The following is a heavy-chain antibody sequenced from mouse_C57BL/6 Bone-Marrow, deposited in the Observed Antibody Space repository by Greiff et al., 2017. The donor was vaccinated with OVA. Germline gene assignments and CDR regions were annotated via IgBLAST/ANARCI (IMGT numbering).Heavy chain of an antibody. D-gene: IGHD1-1*01. V-gene: IGHV5-9-1*02. Sequence: EVNVVESGEGLVKPGGSLKLSCAASGFTFRSYAMSWVRQTPEKRLEWVAYISSGGDYIYYADTVKGRFTISSDNARNTLYLQMSSLKSEDTAMYYCTRGAVVATDYAMDYWGQGTSVTVSS. CDR1: GFTFRSYA. J-gene: IGHJ4*01. CDR2: ISSGGDYI. CDR3: TRGAVVATDYAMDY.